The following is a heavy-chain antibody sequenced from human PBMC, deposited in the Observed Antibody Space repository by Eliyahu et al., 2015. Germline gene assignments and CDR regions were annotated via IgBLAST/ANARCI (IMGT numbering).Heavy chain of an antibody. CDR1: GITFSNYW. CDR2: VRXXGEDS. CDR3: ARELNGFDI. V-gene: IGHV3-74*01. J-gene: IGHJ3*02. Sequence: EVQLVEAGGGLVQPGGSLRLPCAASGITFSNYWMXWVRQAPGKGLVWPPSVRXXGEDSXRADXVKGRXTISRDNAKNTLYLQMDGLTAEDTXVYYCARELNGFDIWGQGTIVTVSS.